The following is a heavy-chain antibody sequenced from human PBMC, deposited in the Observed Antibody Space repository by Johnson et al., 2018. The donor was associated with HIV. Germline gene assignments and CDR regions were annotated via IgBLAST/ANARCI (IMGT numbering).Heavy chain of an antibody. CDR3: ERKADAFDI. V-gene: IGHV3-7*05. CDR1: GFTFSHYW. Sequence: VQLVESGGNLVQPGGSLRLSCAESGFTFSHYWMTWVRQAPGKGLEWVANINQDGSERYYVDSVTGRFTISRDNAKKSVYLQMNSLRAEETAVYYCERKADAFDIWGQGTMVTVAS. CDR2: INQDGSER. J-gene: IGHJ3*02.